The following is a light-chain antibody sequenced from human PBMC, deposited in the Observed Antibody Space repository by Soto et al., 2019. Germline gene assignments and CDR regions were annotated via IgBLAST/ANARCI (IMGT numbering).Light chain of an antibody. CDR1: SSDVGGYNY. V-gene: IGLV2-14*01. CDR2: DVS. J-gene: IGLJ1*01. Sequence: QSALTQPASVSGSPGQSITISCTGTSSDVGGYNYVSWYQQHPGKVPKLMIYDVSNRPSGVSNRFSGSKSGNTASLTISGLQAEDEADYYCSSYTRSSLYVFGTGTKLT. CDR3: SSYTRSSLYV.